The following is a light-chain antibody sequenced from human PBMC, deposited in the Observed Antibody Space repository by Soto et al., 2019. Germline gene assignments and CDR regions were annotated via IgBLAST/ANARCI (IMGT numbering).Light chain of an antibody. CDR1: QSVSSNY. Sequence: EIVLTQSPGTLSLSPGESATLACRASQSVSSNYVAWYQQKPGQAPRLLIFGASSRAPGIPDKFSGSGSGTDFTLTISRLAPEDFAVYHCHQYGSTPPTFGGGTNVDIK. CDR2: GAS. V-gene: IGKV3-20*01. CDR3: HQYGSTPPT. J-gene: IGKJ4*01.